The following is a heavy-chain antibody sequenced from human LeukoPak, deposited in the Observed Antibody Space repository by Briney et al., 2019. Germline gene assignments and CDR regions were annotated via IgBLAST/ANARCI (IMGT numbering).Heavy chain of an antibody. CDR3: ARVRSAGDWDDY. V-gene: IGHV3-21*01. CDR2: ISSSSSYI. CDR1: GFTFSSYS. J-gene: IGHJ4*02. D-gene: IGHD3/OR15-3a*01. Sequence: PGGSLRLSCAASGFTFSSYSMNWVRQAPGKGLEWVSSISSSSSYIYYADSVKGRFTIPRDNAKNSLYLQMNSLRAEDTAVYYCARVRSAGDWDDYWGQGTLVTVSS.